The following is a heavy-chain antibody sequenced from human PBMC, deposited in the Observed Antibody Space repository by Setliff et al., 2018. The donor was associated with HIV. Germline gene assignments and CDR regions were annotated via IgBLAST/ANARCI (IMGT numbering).Heavy chain of an antibody. Sequence: LSLTCTVPAGSLSRSYWSWIRQPAGKGLEWIGRVFSNGDSNYNPSLRSRVTMSLDASKNLFSLKLNSVTAADTAIYYCVRASRDYYYYYMDAWGRGTTVTVSS. D-gene: IGHD3-16*01. CDR1: AGSLSRSY. CDR3: VRASRDYYYYYMDA. J-gene: IGHJ6*03. V-gene: IGHV4-4*07. CDR2: VFSNGDS.